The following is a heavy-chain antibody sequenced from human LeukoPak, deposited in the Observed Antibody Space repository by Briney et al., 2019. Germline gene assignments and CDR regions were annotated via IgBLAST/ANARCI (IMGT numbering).Heavy chain of an antibody. V-gene: IGHV4-61*10. D-gene: IGHD3-10*01. CDR1: GGSVSSGNYY. Sequence: NPSETLSLTCTVSGGSVSSGNYYWSWIRQPAGKGLEWIGRIYTSGNTNYNPSLKSRVTISIDTSKNQFSLKLSSVTAADTAVYYCARELGRGAFDIWGQGTMVTVSS. J-gene: IGHJ3*02. CDR2: IYTSGNT. CDR3: ARELGRGAFDI.